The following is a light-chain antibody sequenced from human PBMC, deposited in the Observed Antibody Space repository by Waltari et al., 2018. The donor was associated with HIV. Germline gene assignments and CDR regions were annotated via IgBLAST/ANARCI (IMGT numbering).Light chain of an antibody. J-gene: IGLJ2*01. CDR3: HSKGSNYTLV. CDR1: SGDVGTYNL. CDR2: DDD. V-gene: IGLV2-23*01. Sequence: QSALTQPASLSGSPGQSITISCTGASGDVGTYNLVSWYQQRPGEAPKLLIYDDDKPPSVASVRVSASKIGNTASLAISGRQGDDVANYYCHSKGSNYTLVLGGGTRVTAL.